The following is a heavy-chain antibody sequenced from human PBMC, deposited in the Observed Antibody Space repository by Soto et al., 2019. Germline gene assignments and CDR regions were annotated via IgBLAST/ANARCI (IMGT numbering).Heavy chain of an antibody. CDR1: GGTFSSYA. CDR3: ARQRHDYGDYRSLYYFDY. D-gene: IGHD4-17*01. J-gene: IGHJ4*02. Sequence: GASVKDSCKASGGTFSSYAIIWVRQAPGQGLEWMGGIIPIFGTANYAQKFQGRVTITADKSTSTAYMELSSLRSEDTAVYYCARQRHDYGDYRSLYYFDYWGQGNLVTVS. V-gene: IGHV1-69*06. CDR2: IIPIFGTA.